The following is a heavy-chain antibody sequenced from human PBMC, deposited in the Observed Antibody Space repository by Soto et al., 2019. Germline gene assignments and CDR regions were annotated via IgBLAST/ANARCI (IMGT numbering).Heavy chain of an antibody. D-gene: IGHD5-12*01. Sequence: QVQLQESGPGLVKPSQTLSLTCTVSGGSISSGGYYWSWIRQHPGKGLEWIGYIYYSGSTYYNPSLKSRVTISVDTSKNQFSLKLSSVTAADTAVYYCASGIVATTMGEGVDYWGQGTLVTVSS. CDR2: IYYSGST. V-gene: IGHV4-31*03. CDR1: GGSISSGGYY. CDR3: ASGIVATTMGEGVDY. J-gene: IGHJ4*02.